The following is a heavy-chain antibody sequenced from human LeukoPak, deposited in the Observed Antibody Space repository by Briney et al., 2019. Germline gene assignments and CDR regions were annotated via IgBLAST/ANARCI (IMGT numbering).Heavy chain of an antibody. V-gene: IGHV3-23*01. D-gene: IGHD6-13*01. CDR1: VFTVSSHG. Sequence: GWSLRLSRAASVFTVSSHGMTGVRQAPGRGLEWVSAFRAHDGNAQYAESVKGRFTISRDNSKNSLYLQMNSLRDEDTAVYYCAKARIASAGTGAFDVWGQGTMVTVSS. CDR3: AKARIASAGTGAFDV. CDR2: FRAHDGNA. J-gene: IGHJ3*01.